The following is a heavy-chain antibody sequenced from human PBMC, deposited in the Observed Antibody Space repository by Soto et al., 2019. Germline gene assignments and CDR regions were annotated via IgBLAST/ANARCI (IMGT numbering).Heavy chain of an antibody. CDR1: GGSIIGYY. D-gene: IGHD7-27*01. CDR3: ARDWGHDAFDI. Sequence: SETLSLTCTVSGGSIIGYYWSWIRQPPGKGLEWIGWVYYSGSTNYNPSLKSRVTISVDTSKNQFSLKLSSVTAADTAVYYCARDWGHDAFDIWGRGTMVTVSS. V-gene: IGHV4-59*01. CDR2: VYYSGST. J-gene: IGHJ3*02.